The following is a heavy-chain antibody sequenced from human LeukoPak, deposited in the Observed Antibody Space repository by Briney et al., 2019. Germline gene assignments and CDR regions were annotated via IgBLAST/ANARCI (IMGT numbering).Heavy chain of an antibody. Sequence: GGSLRLSCAASGFTFSSNSMSWVRQAPGKGLEWVSSISSRSSYIYYADSVKGRFTISRDNAQNSLYLQMNSLRAEDTAVYYCVRDLLAVTPKYYGMDVWGQGSTVTVSS. CDR1: GFTFSSNS. D-gene: IGHD2-21*02. J-gene: IGHJ6*02. CDR3: VRDLLAVTPKYYGMDV. V-gene: IGHV3-21*01. CDR2: ISSRSSYI.